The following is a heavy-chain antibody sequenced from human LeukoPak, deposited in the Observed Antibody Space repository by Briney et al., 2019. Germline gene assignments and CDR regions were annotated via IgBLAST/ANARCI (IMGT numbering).Heavy chain of an antibody. J-gene: IGHJ4*02. V-gene: IGHV1-18*01. Sequence: ASVTVSCKASGYTFSSYGLGWVRQAPGQGLEWMGWINTYNGKPNYAQKLQGRVSLTTDTSTSTAYMELTSLRSDDTAVYYCARDERWLLDYWGQGTLVTVSS. CDR2: INTYNGKP. CDR1: GYTFSSYG. D-gene: IGHD6-19*01. CDR3: ARDERWLLDY.